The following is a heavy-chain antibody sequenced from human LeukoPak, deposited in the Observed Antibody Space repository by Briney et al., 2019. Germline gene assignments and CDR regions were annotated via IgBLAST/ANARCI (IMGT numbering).Heavy chain of an antibody. CDR2: IYSGGST. D-gene: IGHD6-13*01. Sequence: GSLRLSCAASGFTVSGNYMSWVRQAPGKGLEWVSVIYSGGSTYYADSVKGRFTISRDNSKNTLYLQMNSLRAEDTAVYYCARDPGTAAAGVSDDYWGQGTLVTVSS. CDR3: ARDPGTAAAGVSDDY. CDR1: GFTVSGNY. V-gene: IGHV3-66*01. J-gene: IGHJ4*02.